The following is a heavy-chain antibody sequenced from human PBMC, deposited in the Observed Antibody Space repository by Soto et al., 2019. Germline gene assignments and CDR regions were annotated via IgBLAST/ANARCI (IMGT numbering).Heavy chain of an antibody. D-gene: IGHD1-20*01. CDR1: GFTFGDYA. Sequence: GGSLRLSCTASGFTFGDYAMSWFRQAPGKGLEWVGFIRSKAYGGTTEYAASVKGRFTISRDDSKSIAYLQMNSLKTEDTAVYYCTRGGGTRITGTSFPFDYWGQGTLVTVSS. CDR3: TRGGGTRITGTSFPFDY. V-gene: IGHV3-49*03. J-gene: IGHJ4*02. CDR2: IRSKAYGGTT.